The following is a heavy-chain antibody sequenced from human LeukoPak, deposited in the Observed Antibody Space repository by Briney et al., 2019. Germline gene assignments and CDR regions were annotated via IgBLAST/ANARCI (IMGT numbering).Heavy chain of an antibody. CDR1: GFTFNTCG. V-gene: IGHV3-33*01. CDR3: ARISCTGGNCRPYSYYDMDV. J-gene: IGHJ6*02. D-gene: IGHD2-15*01. Sequence: GGSLRLSCAASGFTFNTCGMNWVRQAPGKGLEWVAVIWYDGSNKYYADSVKGRFTISRDNSKSTLYLQVNSLRAEDTAVYYCARISCTGGNCRPYSYYDMDVWGQGTTVTVSS. CDR2: IWYDGSNK.